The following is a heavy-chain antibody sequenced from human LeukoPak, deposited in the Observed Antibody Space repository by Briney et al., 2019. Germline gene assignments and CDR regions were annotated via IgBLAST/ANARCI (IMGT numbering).Heavy chain of an antibody. Sequence: GGSLRLACAASGFTFSSYAMRWVRQAPGKGLEWVSAISGSGGSTYDADWVKGRFTISRDNSKNTLYLQMNSLRAEDTAVYYCAKDRVGYYGSGSSRFDPWGQGTLVTVSS. V-gene: IGHV3-23*01. D-gene: IGHD3-10*01. CDR1: GFTFSSYA. CDR2: ISGSGGST. J-gene: IGHJ5*02. CDR3: AKDRVGYYGSGSSRFDP.